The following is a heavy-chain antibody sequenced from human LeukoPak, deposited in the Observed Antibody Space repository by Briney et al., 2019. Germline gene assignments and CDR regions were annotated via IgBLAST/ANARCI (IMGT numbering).Heavy chain of an antibody. V-gene: IGHV3-11*04. Sequence: GGSLRLSCAASGFTFSDYYMSWIRQAPGKGLEWVSYISSGSSTIYYAHSLKGRFTISRDNAKNSLYLQMNSLRDEDTAVYYCARGGLEWLSYWGQGTLVTVSS. CDR2: ISSGSSTI. D-gene: IGHD6-19*01. CDR1: GFTFSDYY. CDR3: ARGGLEWLSY. J-gene: IGHJ4*02.